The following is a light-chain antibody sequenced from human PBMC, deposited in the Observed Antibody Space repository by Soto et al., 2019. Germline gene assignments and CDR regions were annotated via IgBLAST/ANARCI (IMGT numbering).Light chain of an antibody. Sequence: QSVLTQPPSVSGAPGQRVTISCTGSSSNIGAGFDVHWYQQFPGTAPKLLIYGNNNRPSGVPDRFSGSKSGTSATLGITGFQTGDEADYYCGSWDSSLSAYVFGTGTKLTVL. J-gene: IGLJ1*01. V-gene: IGLV1-40*01. CDR2: GNN. CDR3: GSWDSSLSAYV. CDR1: SSNIGAGFD.